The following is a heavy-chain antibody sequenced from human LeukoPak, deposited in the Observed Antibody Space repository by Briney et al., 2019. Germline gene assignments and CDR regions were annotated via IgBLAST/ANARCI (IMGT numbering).Heavy chain of an antibody. J-gene: IGHJ4*02. CDR3: ARDFYRIKARAAAGMLHY. Sequence: ASVKVSCKASGYTFTGYYMHWVRQAPGQGLEWMGWINPNSGGTNYAQKFQGRVTMTRDTSISTAYMELSRLRSDDTAVYYCARDFYRIKARAAAGMLHYWGQGTLVTVSS. V-gene: IGHV1-2*02. CDR1: GYTFTGYY. D-gene: IGHD6-13*01. CDR2: INPNSGGT.